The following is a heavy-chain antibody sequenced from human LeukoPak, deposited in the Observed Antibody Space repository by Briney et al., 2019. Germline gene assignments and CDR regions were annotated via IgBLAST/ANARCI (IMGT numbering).Heavy chain of an antibody. CDR3: ARGADSSGYYSIFYFDY. CDR2: IYYSGST. D-gene: IGHD3-22*01. J-gene: IGHJ4*02. Sequence: PSETLSLTCTVSGGSISSYYWNWFRQPPGKGLEWIGYIYYSGSTNYNPSLKSRVTISVDTSKNQFSLKLSSVTAADTAVYYCARGADSSGYYSIFYFDYWGQGTLVTVSS. V-gene: IGHV4-59*01. CDR1: GGSISSYY.